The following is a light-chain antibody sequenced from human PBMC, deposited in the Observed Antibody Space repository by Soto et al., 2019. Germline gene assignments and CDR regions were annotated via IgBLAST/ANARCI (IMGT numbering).Light chain of an antibody. CDR3: QQYSTSARLT. Sequence: EIVLTQSPGTLSWSPGERATLSCRASQSVSSNYLAWYQQKPGQAPRLLIYGASSRANGSPDRFSGSGSGTDFTLTINRLEPEDFAVYYCQQYSTSARLTFGPGTKVDI. J-gene: IGKJ3*01. CDR1: QSVSSNY. CDR2: GAS. V-gene: IGKV3-20*01.